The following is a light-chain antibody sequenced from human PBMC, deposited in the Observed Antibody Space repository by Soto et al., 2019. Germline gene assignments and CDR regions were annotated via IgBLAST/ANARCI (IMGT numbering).Light chain of an antibody. CDR1: QRVDSSY. V-gene: IGKV3D-20*02. Sequence: ILLTQSPDTLSLKPGDRATLSCRASQRVDSSYVAWYQQRPGQAPRLLIYGASNWATGVPDRFSGSGSGTEFTLTINSLQSEDSAVYYCQQRSNWPFTFGGGTKVDIK. CDR3: QQRSNWPFT. CDR2: GAS. J-gene: IGKJ4*01.